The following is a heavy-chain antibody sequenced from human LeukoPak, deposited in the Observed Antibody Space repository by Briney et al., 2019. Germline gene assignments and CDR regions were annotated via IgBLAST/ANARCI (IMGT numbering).Heavy chain of an antibody. Sequence: ASVKVSCKASGYTFTGSYMHWVRQAPGQGLEWMGWINPNSGDTYHAQKFQGRVTMTRDTSIRTAYLELSGLRSDDTAVYYCAKNPYEDHFDYWGQGTLVTVSS. J-gene: IGHJ4*02. CDR1: GYTFTGSY. CDR3: AKNPYEDHFDY. D-gene: IGHD5-12*01. V-gene: IGHV1-2*02. CDR2: INPNSGDT.